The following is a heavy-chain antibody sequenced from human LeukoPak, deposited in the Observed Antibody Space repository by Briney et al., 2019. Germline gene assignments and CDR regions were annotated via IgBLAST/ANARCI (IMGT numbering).Heavy chain of an antibody. V-gene: IGHV1-8*01. D-gene: IGHD2-15*01. Sequence: ASAKVSCKASGYTFTSYDINWVRQATGQGLEWMGWMNPNSGNTGYAQKFQGRVTMTRNTSISTAYMELSSLRSEDTAVYYCARDPPTVVVVAATLFDYMDVWGKGTTVTISS. CDR3: ARDPPTVVVVAATLFDYMDV. J-gene: IGHJ6*03. CDR2: MNPNSGNT. CDR1: GYTFTSYD.